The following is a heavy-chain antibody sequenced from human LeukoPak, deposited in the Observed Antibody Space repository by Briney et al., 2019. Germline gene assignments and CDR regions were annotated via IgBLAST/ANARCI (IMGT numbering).Heavy chain of an antibody. CDR2: MYYSGST. J-gene: IGHJ6*02. CDR3: ARDRCSGGSCYSHYYYYGMDV. CDR1: GGSVSSGSYY. V-gene: IGHV4-61*01. D-gene: IGHD2-15*01. Sequence: SETLSLTCTVSGGSVSSGSYYWGWIRQPPGKGLEWIGYMYYSGSTNYNPSLKSPVTISVDTSKNQFSLQLSSVTAADTAVYYCARDRCSGGSCYSHYYYYGMDVWGQGTTVTVSS.